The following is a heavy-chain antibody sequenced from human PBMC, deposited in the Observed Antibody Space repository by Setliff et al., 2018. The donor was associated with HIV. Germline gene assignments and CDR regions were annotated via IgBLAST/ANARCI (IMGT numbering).Heavy chain of an antibody. CDR2: SNQSGSG. CDR3: ARQSTVAAAGFDF. V-gene: IGHV4-34*01. CDR1: GGSLRDYY. D-gene: IGHD6-13*01. Sequence: SETLSLTCVMDGGSLRDYYWSWIRQSPGKGLEWIGESNQSGSGNYNPSLKSRVTISVDTSRNEFFLNMGSVTAADTAVYYCARQSTVAAAGFDFWGQGTLVTVSS. J-gene: IGHJ4*02.